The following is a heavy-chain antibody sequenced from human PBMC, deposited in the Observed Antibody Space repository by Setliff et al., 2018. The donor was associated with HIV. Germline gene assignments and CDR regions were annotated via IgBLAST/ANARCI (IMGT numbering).Heavy chain of an antibody. V-gene: IGHV4-4*07. J-gene: IGHJ4*02. Sequence: PSETLSLTCTVSGDSISSYYWTWIRHPAGQGLEWIGRIYISGSTKYNPSIKSRVTMSVDTSKNQFSLRLSSVTAADTAMYYCAMQGSSYFEYWGRGILVTVSS. CDR2: IYISGST. CDR3: AMQGSSYFEY. D-gene: IGHD6-6*01. CDR1: GDSISSYY.